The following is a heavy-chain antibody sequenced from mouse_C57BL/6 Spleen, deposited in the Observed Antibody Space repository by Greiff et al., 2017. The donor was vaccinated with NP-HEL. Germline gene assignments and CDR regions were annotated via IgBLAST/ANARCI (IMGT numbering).Heavy chain of an antibody. V-gene: IGHV2-9-1*01. CDR3: AMRWGDYDAGYDFDY. Sequence: VQLVESGPGLVAPSQSLSITCTVSGFALTSYAISWVRQPPGKGLEWRVVIWNGGGTNYNSALKSRLSISKDNSKSQVLLKRNSLQTDETARYYCAMRWGDYDAGYDFDYWGQGTTLTVSS. CDR2: IWNGGGT. J-gene: IGHJ2*01. CDR1: GFALTSYA. D-gene: IGHD2-4*01.